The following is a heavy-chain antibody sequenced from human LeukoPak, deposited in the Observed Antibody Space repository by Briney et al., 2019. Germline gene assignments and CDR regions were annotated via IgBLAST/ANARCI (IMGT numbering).Heavy chain of an antibody. J-gene: IGHJ3*02. CDR2: IYTSGST. V-gene: IGHV4-61*02. CDR1: GGSISSGSYY. D-gene: IGHD5-18*01. CDR3: ARPRDTAMAHAFDI. Sequence: SETLSLTCTVSGGSISSGSYYWSWIRQPAGKGLEWIGRIYTSGSTNYNPSLKSRVTISVDTSKNQFSLKLSSVTAADTAVHYCARPRDTAMAHAFDIWGQGTMVTVSS.